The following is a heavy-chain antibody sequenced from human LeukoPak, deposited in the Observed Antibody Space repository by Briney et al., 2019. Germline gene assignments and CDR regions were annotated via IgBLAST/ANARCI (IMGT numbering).Heavy chain of an antibody. CDR3: ARARSLAVAPGY. J-gene: IGHJ4*02. V-gene: IGHV3-30-3*01. D-gene: IGHD6-19*01. CDR1: GFTFSSYA. Sequence: PGRSLRLSCAASGFTFSSYAMHWVRQAPGKGLEWVAVISYDGSNKYYADSVKGRFTISRDNSKNTLYLQMNSLRAEDTAVYYCARARSLAVAPGYWGQGKLVTVSS. CDR2: ISYDGSNK.